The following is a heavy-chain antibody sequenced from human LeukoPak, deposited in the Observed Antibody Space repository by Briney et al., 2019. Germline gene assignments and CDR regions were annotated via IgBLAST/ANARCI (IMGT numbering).Heavy chain of an antibody. V-gene: IGHV1-69*01. J-gene: IGHJ4*02. D-gene: IGHD2-2*02. CDR2: IIPIFDTP. Sequence: ASVKVSCKASGITFSSYAISWVRQAPGQGLEWMGGIIPIFDTPNYAQRFQGRVTITADESTSTSYMELSSLRSEDTAVFYCAVEYTTSRHGYWGQGTLVTVSS. CDR3: AVEYTTSRHGY. CDR1: GITFSSYA.